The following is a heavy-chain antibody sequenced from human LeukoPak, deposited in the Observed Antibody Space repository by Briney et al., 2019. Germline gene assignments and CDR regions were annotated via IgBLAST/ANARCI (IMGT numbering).Heavy chain of an antibody. J-gene: IGHJ4*02. CDR2: ISGSGGST. CDR1: GFTFSSYA. V-gene: IGHV3-23*01. CDR3: AKEGGAYYNGSGSYYFDY. Sequence: GGSLRLSCAASGFTFSSYAMSWVRQAPGKGLEWVSAISGSGGSTYYAVSVKGRFTISRDNSKNTLYLQMNTLRADDTAVYYCAKEGGAYYNGSGSYYFDYWGQGTLVTVSS. D-gene: IGHD3-10*01.